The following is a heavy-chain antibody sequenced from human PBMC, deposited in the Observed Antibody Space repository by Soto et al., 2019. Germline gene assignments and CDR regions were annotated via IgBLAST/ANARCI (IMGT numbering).Heavy chain of an antibody. D-gene: IGHD4-17*01. CDR2: ISYDGTNK. CDR1: GFTFSTYG. CDR3: AKDLQSYGDYDYYCYGMVV. Sequence: QVQLVESGGGEVQPGRSLTISCPASGFTFSTYGMHWVRQTPGKGLEWVAVISYDGTNKFYSDSVKGRFTISRDNFKNTLTLQMNSLRADDTAVYSCAKDLQSYGDYDYYCYGMVVWGLGTRVTVSS. V-gene: IGHV3-30*18. J-gene: IGHJ6*02.